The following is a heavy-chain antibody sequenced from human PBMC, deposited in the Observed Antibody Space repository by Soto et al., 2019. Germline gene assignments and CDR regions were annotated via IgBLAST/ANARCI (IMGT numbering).Heavy chain of an antibody. J-gene: IGHJ4*02. Sequence: EVQLVESGGGLVQPGGSLRLSCEASGFTFSNWWMSWVRQAPGKGLEWVANIKKDGSERNYVESVKGRFTISRDNAKNSLYLQLNSLRAEDTAMYDCARAGSENDYWGQGTLVTVSS. CDR1: GFTFSNWW. CDR3: ARAGSENDY. D-gene: IGHD3-10*01. CDR2: IKKDGSER. V-gene: IGHV3-7*05.